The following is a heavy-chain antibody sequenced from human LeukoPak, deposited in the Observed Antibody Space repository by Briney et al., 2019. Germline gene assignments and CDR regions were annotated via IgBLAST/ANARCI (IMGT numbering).Heavy chain of an antibody. V-gene: IGHV1-69*06. J-gene: IGHJ3*02. CDR1: GGTFSSYA. CDR2: IIPIFGTA. D-gene: IGHD2-15*01. Sequence: VKVSCKASGGTFSSYAISWVRQAPGQGLEWMGGIIPIFGTANYAQKFQGRVTITADKSTSTAYMELSSLRSEDTAVYYCARDPSIPYCSGGSCYSVYAFDIWGQGTMVTVSS. CDR3: ARDPSIPYCSGGSCYSVYAFDI.